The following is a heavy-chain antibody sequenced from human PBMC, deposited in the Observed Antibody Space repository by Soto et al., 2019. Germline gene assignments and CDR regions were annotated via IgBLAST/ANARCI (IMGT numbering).Heavy chain of an antibody. CDR1: GFTFSLFA. CDR3: VGEFWWEFGLDAFDI. D-gene: IGHD2-21*01. J-gene: IGHJ3*02. Sequence: QVQLVESGGGVVQPGRSLRLSCAASGFTFSLFAMHWVRQVPGKGLEWVAAVSKDGSNTYYADSVKGRFTIARDNIKNKLLMKRNSVGPEDTAEYACVGEFWWEFGLDAFDIWGQGTTVTVSS. CDR2: VSKDGSNT. V-gene: IGHV3-30-3*01.